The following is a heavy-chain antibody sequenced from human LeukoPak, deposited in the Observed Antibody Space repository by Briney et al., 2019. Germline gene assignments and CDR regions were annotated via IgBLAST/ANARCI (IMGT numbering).Heavy chain of an antibody. CDR2: ISGSGGNT. Sequence: GGSLRLSCSASGFAFSGFAMGWVRQAPGKGLEWVSSISGSGGNTYYADSVEGRFTVSSDNSKDTLYLQMNNLRAEDTALYYCARGRGGDSVPSRFDYWGQGTLVTVSS. CDR1: GFAFSGFA. D-gene: IGHD2-21*02. J-gene: IGHJ4*02. V-gene: IGHV3-23*01. CDR3: ARGRGGDSVPSRFDY.